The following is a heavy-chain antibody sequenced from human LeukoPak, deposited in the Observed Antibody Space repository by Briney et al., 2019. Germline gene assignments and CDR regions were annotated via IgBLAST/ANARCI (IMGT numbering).Heavy chain of an antibody. V-gene: IGHV3-21*01. CDR3: ARVGYSSSTSCSDAFDI. Sequence: GGSLRLSCAASGFTFSSYSMNWVRQAPGKGLEWVSSISSSSSYIYYADSVKGRFTISRDNAKNSLYLQMNSLRAEDTAVYYCARVGYSSSTSCSDAFDIWGQGTMVTVSS. CDR2: ISSSSSYI. J-gene: IGHJ3*02. D-gene: IGHD2-2*01. CDR1: GFTFSSYS.